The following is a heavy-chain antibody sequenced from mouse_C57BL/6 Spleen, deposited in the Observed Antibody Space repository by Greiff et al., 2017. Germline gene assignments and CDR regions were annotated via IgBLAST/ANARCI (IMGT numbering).Heavy chain of an antibody. J-gene: IGHJ4*01. CDR2: IWGDGST. D-gene: IGHD1-1*01. CDR3: AKQRDGSSLYYYAMDY. CDR1: GFSLTSYG. Sequence: VQLVESGPGLVAPSQSLSITCTVSGFSLTSYGVSWLRQPPGKGLEWLGVIWGDGSTNYHSALISKLTISKDNTKSQVVLKLNSLQTDDTATYYCAKQRDGSSLYYYAMDYWGQGTSVTVSS. V-gene: IGHV2-3*01.